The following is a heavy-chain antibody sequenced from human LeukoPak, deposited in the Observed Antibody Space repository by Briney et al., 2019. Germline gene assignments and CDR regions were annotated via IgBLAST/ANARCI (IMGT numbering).Heavy chain of an antibody. CDR1: GFTFSGYG. D-gene: IGHD3-10*01. CDR2: IRYDGSNK. J-gene: IGHJ4*02. CDR3: AKVTDYYGSGSYPDFDY. Sequence: GGSLRLSCAASGFTFSGYGMHWVRQAPGKGLEWVAFIRYDGSNKYYADSVKGRFTISRDNSKNTLYLQMNSLRAEDTAVYYCAKVTDYYGSGSYPDFDYWGQGTLVTVSS. V-gene: IGHV3-30*02.